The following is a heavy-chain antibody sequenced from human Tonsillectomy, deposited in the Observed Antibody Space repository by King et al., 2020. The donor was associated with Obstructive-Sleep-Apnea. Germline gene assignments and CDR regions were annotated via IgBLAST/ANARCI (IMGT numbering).Heavy chain of an antibody. V-gene: IGHV3-30*02. CDR1: AFTFSSYG. CDR3: AKDHSVVISATMDS. D-gene: IGHD2-15*01. Sequence: QLVQSGAGVVQPGRSLRLSCTASAFTFSSYGMHWVRQAPGKGLEWLAFIHYDGSNKYYADSVKGRFTISRDNPKNTLYLQMNSLSAEDTAVYYCAKDHSVVISATMDSWGQGTLVTVSS. CDR2: IHYDGSNK. J-gene: IGHJ4*02.